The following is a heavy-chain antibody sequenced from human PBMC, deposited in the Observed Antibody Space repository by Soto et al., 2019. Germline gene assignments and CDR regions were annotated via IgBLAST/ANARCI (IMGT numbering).Heavy chain of an antibody. V-gene: IGHV3-48*03. CDR1: GFTFSSYE. Sequence: GGSLRLSCAASGFTFSSYEMNWVRQAPGKGLEWVSYISSSGSTIYYADSVKGRFTISRDNAKNSLYLQMNSLRAEDTAVYYCARDGFYYDSTDSNPGNFDYWGQGTLVTVSS. CDR2: ISSSGSTI. D-gene: IGHD3-22*01. J-gene: IGHJ4*02. CDR3: ARDGFYYDSTDSNPGNFDY.